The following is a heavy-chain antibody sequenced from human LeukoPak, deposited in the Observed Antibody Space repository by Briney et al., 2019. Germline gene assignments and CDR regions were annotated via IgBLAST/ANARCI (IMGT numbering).Heavy chain of an antibody. Sequence: PGGSLRLSCAASGFTFNNYAMSWVRQAPGKGLEWVSAILGSGRSAYYADSVKGRFTISRGNSKNSLFLQMNSLRVEDTALYYCSKWGDYDVLTGYYDSDFWGQGTLVTVSA. V-gene: IGHV3-23*01. D-gene: IGHD3-9*01. CDR3: SKWGDYDVLTGYYDSDF. J-gene: IGHJ4*02. CDR2: ILGSGRSA. CDR1: GFTFNNYA.